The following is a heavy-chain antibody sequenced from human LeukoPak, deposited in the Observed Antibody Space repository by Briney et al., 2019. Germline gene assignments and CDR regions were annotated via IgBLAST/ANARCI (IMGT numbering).Heavy chain of an antibody. CDR2: INPNSGGT. D-gene: IGHD1-1*01. J-gene: IGHJ4*02. V-gene: IGHV1-2*02. CDR1: GGTFSSYT. Sequence: ASVKVSCKASGGTFSSYTISWVRQAPGQGLEWMGWINPNSGGTNYVKKFQGRVTMTRNTSISTAYMELSRLRSDDTAVYYCARVPGIMGEFDYWGQGTLVTVSS. CDR3: ARVPGIMGEFDY.